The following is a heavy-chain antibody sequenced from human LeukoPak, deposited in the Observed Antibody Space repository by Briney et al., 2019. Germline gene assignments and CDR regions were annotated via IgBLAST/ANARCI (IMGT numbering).Heavy chain of an antibody. V-gene: IGHV1-18*01. D-gene: IGHD3-10*01. J-gene: IGHJ5*02. CDR3: ARDFGSPDHTLFDP. Sequence: GASVKVSCKASGYTFTSYGISWVRQAPGQGLEWMGWISAYNGNTNYAQKLQGRVTMTTDTSTSTAYMELRSLRSDDTAVYYCARDFGSPDHTLFDPWGQGTPVTVSS. CDR2: ISAYNGNT. CDR1: GYTFTSYG.